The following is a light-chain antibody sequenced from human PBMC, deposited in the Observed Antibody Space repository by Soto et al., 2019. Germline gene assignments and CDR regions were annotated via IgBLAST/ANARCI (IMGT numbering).Light chain of an antibody. CDR3: NSYTSSSTVV. J-gene: IGLJ2*01. Sequence: QSALTQPASMSGSPGQSITISCTGTSSDVGGYNYVSWYQQHPGKAPKLMIYEVSNRPSGVSNRFSGSKSGNTASLTISGLQAEDEADYYCNSYTSSSTVVFGGGTKLTVL. CDR1: SSDVGGYNY. V-gene: IGLV2-14*01. CDR2: EVS.